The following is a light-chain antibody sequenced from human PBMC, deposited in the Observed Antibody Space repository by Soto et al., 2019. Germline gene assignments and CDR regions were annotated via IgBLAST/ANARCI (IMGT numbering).Light chain of an antibody. CDR3: QQDDSIPPWT. Sequence: EIMMRQTPATLSASPGERATLSCRASQSVSSNLAWYQQKPCQAPRLLIYDASNRATGIPARFSGGGSGTDFTLTISRLDPEDYAVYFCQQDDSIPPWTFGQGTKVDIK. CDR2: DAS. CDR1: QSVSSN. V-gene: IGKV3D-15*02. J-gene: IGKJ1*01.